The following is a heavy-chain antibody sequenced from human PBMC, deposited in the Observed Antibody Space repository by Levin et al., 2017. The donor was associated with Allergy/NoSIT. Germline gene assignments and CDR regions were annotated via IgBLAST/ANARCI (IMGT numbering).Heavy chain of an antibody. Sequence: KAGESLKISCKASGGTFSSYAISWVRQAPGQGLEWMGGIIPIFGTANYAQKFQGRVTITADKSTSTAYMELSSLRSEDTAVYYCARGGYSSSSVWYFDLWGRGTLVTVSS. V-gene: IGHV1-69*06. CDR2: IIPIFGTA. CDR3: ARGGYSSSSVWYFDL. J-gene: IGHJ2*01. CDR1: GGTFSSYA. D-gene: IGHD6-6*01.